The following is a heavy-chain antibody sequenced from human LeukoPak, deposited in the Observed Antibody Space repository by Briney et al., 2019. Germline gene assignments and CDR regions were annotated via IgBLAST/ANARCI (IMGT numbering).Heavy chain of an antibody. Sequence: GGSLRLSCAASGLTFSIYGMHWVRQALGKGLEWVAFIRYDESNKYYADSVKGRFTISRDSSKNTLYLQMNSLRTEDTGVYYCAKDRHDGKDYWGQGTLVTVSS. CDR3: AKDRHDGKDY. CDR2: IRYDESNK. CDR1: GLTFSIYG. D-gene: IGHD4-23*01. V-gene: IGHV3-30*02. J-gene: IGHJ4*02.